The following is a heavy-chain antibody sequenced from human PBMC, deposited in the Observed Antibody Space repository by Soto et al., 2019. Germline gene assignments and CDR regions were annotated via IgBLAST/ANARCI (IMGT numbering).Heavy chain of an antibody. V-gene: IGHV3-23*01. CDR1: GITFSNYA. D-gene: IGHD5-12*01. Sequence: GGSLRLSCAASGITFSNYAMNWVRQAPGRGLEWVSVISGSGGDTHYADSVKGRFTISRDNSKNTVYLQINALRAEDTAVYYCARDFSMVIVAPGYWGQGTLVTVSS. CDR3: ARDFSMVIVAPGY. J-gene: IGHJ4*02. CDR2: ISGSGGDT.